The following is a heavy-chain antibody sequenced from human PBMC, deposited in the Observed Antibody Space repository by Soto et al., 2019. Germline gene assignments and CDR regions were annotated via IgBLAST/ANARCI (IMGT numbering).Heavy chain of an antibody. V-gene: IGHV1-46*02. J-gene: IGHJ4*02. D-gene: IGHD6-13*01. CDR1: GYTFNMYY. CDR3: AREGAAAASMFDN. CDR2: INPNGDST. Sequence: QVQLVQSGAEVRNPGASVKVSCKASGYTFNMYYMHWVRQAPGQGLEWMGVINPNGDSTTYAQKFQGRLTMTMDTSTSTVYMDLTSLRSEDTAVYYCAREGAAAASMFDNWGQGTLVTVSS.